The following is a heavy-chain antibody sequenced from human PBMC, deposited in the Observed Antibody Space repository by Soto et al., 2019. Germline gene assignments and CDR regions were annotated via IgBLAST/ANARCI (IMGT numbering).Heavy chain of an antibody. CDR2: IWYYGSNE. CDR1: GFIFSNFG. D-gene: IGHD6-19*01. CDR3: ARDDIPGITVATYGLDV. V-gene: IGHV3-33*01. Sequence: EGSLRLSCAASGFIFSNFGMHWDLEAPDKRLEWVAVIWYYGSNEYYADSVKGRFTSSKNNSKNMLYLQMNSLRDEDTAVYYCARDDIPGITVATYGLDVWGQGTTVTVSS. J-gene: IGHJ6*02.